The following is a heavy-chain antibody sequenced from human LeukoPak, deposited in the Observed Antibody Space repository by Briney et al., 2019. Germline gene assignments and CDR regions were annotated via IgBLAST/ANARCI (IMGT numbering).Heavy chain of an antibody. Sequence: GGSLRLSCSASGFTFSSYAMHWVRQAPGKGLEYVSAISSNGGSTYYADSVEGRFTISRDNSKNTLYLQMSSLRAEDTAVYYCVKDRYDFWSGYYGYFDYWGQGTLVTVSS. J-gene: IGHJ4*02. CDR2: ISSNGGST. V-gene: IGHV3-64D*09. D-gene: IGHD3-3*01. CDR3: VKDRYDFWSGYYGYFDY. CDR1: GFTFSSYA.